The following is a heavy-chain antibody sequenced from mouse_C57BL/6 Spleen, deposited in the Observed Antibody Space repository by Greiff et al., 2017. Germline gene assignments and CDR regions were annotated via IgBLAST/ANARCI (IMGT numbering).Heavy chain of an antibody. Sequence: QVQLQQPGAELVKPGASVKLSCKASGFTFTSYWMHWVKQRPGQGLEWIGEIDPSDSYTNYNQKFKGKSTLTVDTSSSTAYMQLSSLTSEDSAVYYCASSNWDWYFDVWGTGTTVTVSS. CDR1: GFTFTSYW. D-gene: IGHD4-1*01. V-gene: IGHV1-69*01. CDR2: IDPSDSYT. CDR3: ASSNWDWYFDV. J-gene: IGHJ1*03.